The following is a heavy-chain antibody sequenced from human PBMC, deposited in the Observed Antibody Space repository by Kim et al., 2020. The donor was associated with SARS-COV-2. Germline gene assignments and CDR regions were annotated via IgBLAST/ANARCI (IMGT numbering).Heavy chain of an antibody. Sequence: SVKVSCKASGFTFTSSAVQWVRQARGQRLEWIGWIVVGSGNTNYAQKFQERVTITRDMSTSTAYMELSSLRSEDTAVYYCATGHPPWPFRLAAAVPYYYYGMDVWGQGTTVTVSS. CDR1: GFTFTSSA. J-gene: IGHJ6*02. V-gene: IGHV1-58*01. D-gene: IGHD6-13*01. CDR2: IVVGSGNT. CDR3: ATGHPPWPFRLAAAVPYYYYGMDV.